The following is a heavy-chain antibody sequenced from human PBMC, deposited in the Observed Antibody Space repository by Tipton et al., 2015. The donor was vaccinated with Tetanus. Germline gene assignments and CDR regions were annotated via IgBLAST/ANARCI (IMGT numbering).Heavy chain of an antibody. Sequence: SLRLSCAASGFTFRSYAIHWVRQSPGRGLEWVAVISYDGSNKNYADSVKGRFTISRDNSQNTLYLQMNSLRAEDSATYYCARALQLERKFDFWGQGTLVTVSS. D-gene: IGHD1-1*01. CDR2: ISYDGSNK. CDR3: ARALQLERKFDF. V-gene: IGHV3-30-3*01. CDR1: GFTFRSYA. J-gene: IGHJ4*02.